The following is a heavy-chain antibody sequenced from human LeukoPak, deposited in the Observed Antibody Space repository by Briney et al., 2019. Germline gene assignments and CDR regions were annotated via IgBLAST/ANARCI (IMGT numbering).Heavy chain of an antibody. CDR2: IYSDGPT. CDR1: GXTVSTNY. V-gene: IGHV3-53*01. D-gene: IGHD5-24*01. CDR3: ARGLRRDGYNPGY. Sequence: PGGSLGLSFAASGXTVSTNYMSWVRQAPGKGLEWVPVIYSDGPTYYADSVKGRFTISRDDSKNTLYLHTNSLRAEDTAVYYCARGLRRDGYNPGYWGQGTLVTVSS. J-gene: IGHJ4*02.